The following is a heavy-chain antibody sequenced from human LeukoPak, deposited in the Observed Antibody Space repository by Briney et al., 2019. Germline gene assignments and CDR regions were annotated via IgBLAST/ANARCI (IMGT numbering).Heavy chain of an antibody. CDR3: ATYYSDTSARD. J-gene: IGHJ4*02. D-gene: IGHD3-22*01. CDR2: INPNSGGT. Sequence: ASVKVYCKASGHTFTAYYMLWVRQAPGQGLEWMGWINPNSGGTNYAPKFQGRVTMTRDTSISTAYLELSGLTSDDTAVYFCATYYSDTSARDWGQGTLVTVSS. V-gene: IGHV1-2*02. CDR1: GHTFTAYY.